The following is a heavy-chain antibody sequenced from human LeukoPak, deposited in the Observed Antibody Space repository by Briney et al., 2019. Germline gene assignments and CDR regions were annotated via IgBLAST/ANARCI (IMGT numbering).Heavy chain of an antibody. D-gene: IGHD3-10*01. J-gene: IGHJ6*04. CDR2: ISYDGSNK. Sequence: GGSLRLSCAASGFTFSSYGMHWVRQAPGKGLEGVAVISYDGSNKYYADSVKGRFTISRDNSKNTLYLQMNSLRAEDTAVYYCAKEGITMVRGVPYYYGMDVWGKGTTVTVSS. V-gene: IGHV3-30*18. CDR3: AKEGITMVRGVPYYYGMDV. CDR1: GFTFSSYG.